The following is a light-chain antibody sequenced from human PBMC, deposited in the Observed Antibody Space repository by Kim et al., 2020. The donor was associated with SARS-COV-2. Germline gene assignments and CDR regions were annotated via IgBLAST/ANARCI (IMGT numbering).Light chain of an antibody. CDR1: SLRRFY. CDR3: NSRDSSGNSYV. CDR2: DEN. J-gene: IGLJ1*01. Sequence: ALGQTVRITCQGDSLRRFYARWYQLKPGQAPVFVLYDENNRPSGIPDRFSGSSSGNTASLTITGARAEDEADYYCNSRDSSGNSYVFGTGTKVTVL. V-gene: IGLV3-19*01.